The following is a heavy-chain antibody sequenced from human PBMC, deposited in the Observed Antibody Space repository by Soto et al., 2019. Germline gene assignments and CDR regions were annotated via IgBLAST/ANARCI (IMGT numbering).Heavy chain of an antibody. CDR3: PPHPISGIDS. V-gene: IGHV3-15*01. J-gene: IGHJ4*02. D-gene: IGHD3-3*02. CDR1: GFTFSNAW. Sequence: GGFLRLSCAASGFTFSNAWMTWVRQAPGKGLEWVGRIKSKSDGETEEYSAPVKGRFTISRDDSKNTLYLQMSSLKTEDTDMYFCPPHPISGIDSWGQGTLVTVSS. CDR2: IKSKSDGETE.